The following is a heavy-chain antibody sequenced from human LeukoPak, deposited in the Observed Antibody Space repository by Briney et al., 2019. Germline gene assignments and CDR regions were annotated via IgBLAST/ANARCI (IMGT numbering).Heavy chain of an antibody. V-gene: IGHV3-21*01. D-gene: IGHD3-22*01. J-gene: IGHJ4*02. Sequence: GGSLRLSCAASGFIFSSYSMSWVRQAPGKGLEWVSSISSSSSYIYYADSVKGRFTISRDNAKNSLFLQMNSLRAGDTAVYYCARDTTYYYDTSGPDFDYWAREPWSPSPQ. CDR1: GFIFSSYS. CDR3: ARDTTYYYDTSGPDFDY. CDR2: ISSSSSYI.